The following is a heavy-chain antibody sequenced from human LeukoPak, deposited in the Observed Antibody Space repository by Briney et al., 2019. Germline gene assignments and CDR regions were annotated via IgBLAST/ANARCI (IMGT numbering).Heavy chain of an antibody. J-gene: IGHJ3*02. V-gene: IGHV4-61*02. CDR1: GGSISSSSYY. D-gene: IGHD6-13*01. CDR2: IYTSGST. CDR3: ARETYSSSWSDAFDI. Sequence: SSETLSLTCTVSGGSISSSSYYWSWIRQPAGKGLEWIGRIYTSGSTNYNPSLKSRVTMSVDTSKNQFSLKLSSVTAADTAVYYCARETYSSSWSDAFDIWGQGTMVTVSS.